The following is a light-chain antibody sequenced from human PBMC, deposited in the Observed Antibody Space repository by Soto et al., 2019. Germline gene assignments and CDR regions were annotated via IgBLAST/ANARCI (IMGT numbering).Light chain of an antibody. J-gene: IGKJ4*01. CDR2: LGS. CDR1: QSLLHSNGYNC. CDR3: MQALQTPRS. Sequence: DIVMTQSPLSLPVTPGAPASISCRSSQSLLHSNGYNCLDWYLQKPGQSPQLLIYLGSNRASGVPDRFSGSGSGTDFTLKISRVEAEDVGVYYCMQALQTPRSFGGGTKVEIK. V-gene: IGKV2-28*01.